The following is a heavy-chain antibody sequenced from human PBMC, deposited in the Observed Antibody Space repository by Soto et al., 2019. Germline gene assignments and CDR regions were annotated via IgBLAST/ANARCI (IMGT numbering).Heavy chain of an antibody. CDR2: IYSGSST. D-gene: IGHD2-2*02. J-gene: IGHJ6*02. CDR1: GFTVSSNY. Sequence: GGSLRLSCAASGFTVSSNYMSWVRQAPGKGLEWVSFIYSGSSTYYADSVKGRFTISRDNSKNTLYLQMNSLRAEDTAVYYCARDRNTLYGMDVWGQGTTVTVS. CDR3: ARDRNTLYGMDV. V-gene: IGHV3-66*01.